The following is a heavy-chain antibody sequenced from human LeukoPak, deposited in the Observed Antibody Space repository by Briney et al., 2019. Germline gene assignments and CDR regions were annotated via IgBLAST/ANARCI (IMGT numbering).Heavy chain of an antibody. J-gene: IGHJ4*02. V-gene: IGHV4-59*01. CDR2: IYYSGST. Sequence: PSETLSLTCTASGGSISSYYWSWIRQPPGKGLEWIGYIYYSGSTNYNPSLKSRVTISVDTSKNQFSLKVSSVIAADTAVYYCARVGPYYDILTGYSYYFDYWSRGTLVTVSS. D-gene: IGHD3-9*01. CDR1: GGSISSYY. CDR3: ARVGPYYDILTGYSYYFDY.